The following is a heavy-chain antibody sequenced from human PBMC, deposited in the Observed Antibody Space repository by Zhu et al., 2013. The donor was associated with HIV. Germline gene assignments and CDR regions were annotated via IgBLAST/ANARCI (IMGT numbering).Heavy chain of an antibody. J-gene: IGHJ4*02. CDR1: GYTFTSYG. CDR2: ISAYNGNR. CDR3: ARGWQWLAPDYFDY. V-gene: IGHV1-18*01. Sequence: QVKLVQSGGEVKKPGASVKVSCKASGYTFTSYGITWVRQAPGQGLEWMGWISAYNGNREYTQKFQGRVTMTRDTSISTAYMELSRLRSDDTAVYYCARGWQWLAPDYFDYWGQGTLVTVSS. D-gene: IGHD6-19*01.